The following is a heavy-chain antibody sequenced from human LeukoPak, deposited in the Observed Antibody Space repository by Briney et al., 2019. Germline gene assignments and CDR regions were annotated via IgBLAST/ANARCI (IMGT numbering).Heavy chain of an antibody. CDR3: ARDPGAARPRDYYYYYYMDV. D-gene: IGHD6-6*01. Sequence: GGSLRLSCAASGFTFSSYVMSWVRQAPGKGLEWVSGISGSGGSTNYADSVKGRFTISRDNAKNSLYLQMNSLRAEDTAVYYCARDPGAARPRDYYYYYYMDVWGKGTTVTVSS. J-gene: IGHJ6*03. V-gene: IGHV3-23*01. CDR1: GFTFSSYV. CDR2: ISGSGGST.